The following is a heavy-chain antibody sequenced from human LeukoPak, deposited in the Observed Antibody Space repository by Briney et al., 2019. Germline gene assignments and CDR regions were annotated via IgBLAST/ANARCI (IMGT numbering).Heavy chain of an antibody. J-gene: IGHJ4*02. Sequence: GGSLRLSCVASGFTSKYWMSWVRQAPGKGLEWVANINQDESEKYYVDSVKGRFTVSRDNAKNSLFLQMNSLSAEDTAVYYCARASTRSGTTYYFDYWGQGTWSPSPQ. CDR1: GFTSKYW. CDR2: INQDESEK. V-gene: IGHV3-7*01. D-gene: IGHD3-10*01. CDR3: ARASTRSGTTYYFDY.